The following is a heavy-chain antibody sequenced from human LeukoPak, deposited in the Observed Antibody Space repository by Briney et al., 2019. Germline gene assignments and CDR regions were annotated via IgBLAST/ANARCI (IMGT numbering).Heavy chain of an antibody. J-gene: IGHJ4*02. Sequence: GGSLRLSCAASGFTFRSHAMHWIRQAPGKGLEWVAVISYDGTNKYYADSVKGRFTISRDNSKNTLYLQMNSLRAEDTAVYYCAREQYDRNYFDYWGQGTLVTVSS. CDR3: AREQYDRNYFDY. V-gene: IGHV3-30-3*01. CDR2: ISYDGTNK. CDR1: GFTFRSHA. D-gene: IGHD3-22*01.